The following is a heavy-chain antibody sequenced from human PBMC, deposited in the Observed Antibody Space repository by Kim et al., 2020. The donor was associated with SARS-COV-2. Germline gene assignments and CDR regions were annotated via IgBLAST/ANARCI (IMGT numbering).Heavy chain of an antibody. J-gene: IGHJ4*02. CDR3: VKGGSEYDRSSWADN. CDR2: ISWNSNSI. D-gene: IGHD3-22*01. V-gene: IGHV3-9*01. Sequence: GGSLRLSCAASGFTFDDYAMHWVRQAPGKGLEWVSGISWNSNSIGYADSVRGRFTISRDNAKNALYLQMNSLRPEDTALYYCVKGGSEYDRSSWADNWGQGTVVTVSS. CDR1: GFTFDDYA.